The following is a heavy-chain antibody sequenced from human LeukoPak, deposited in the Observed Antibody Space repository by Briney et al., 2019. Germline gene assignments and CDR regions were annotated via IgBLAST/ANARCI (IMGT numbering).Heavy chain of an antibody. CDR2: FDLENDER. J-gene: IGHJ4*02. Sequence: ASVKVSCKVFGHTLSELTMHWVRQAPGKGLEWMGGFDLENDERMYAGKFRGRVTMTEDISTDTAYMELSSLRSEDTAVYFCATEMTSVVPDYWGQGTLVTVSS. D-gene: IGHD4-11*01. CDR3: ATEMTSVVPDY. V-gene: IGHV1-24*01. CDR1: GHTLSELT.